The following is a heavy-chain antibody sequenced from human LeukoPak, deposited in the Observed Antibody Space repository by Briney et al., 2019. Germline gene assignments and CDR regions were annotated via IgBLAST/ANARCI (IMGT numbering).Heavy chain of an antibody. J-gene: IGHJ5*02. CDR2: IIPIFGTA. CDR3: ARDEWLAAAGNWFDP. V-gene: IGHV1-69*05. D-gene: IGHD6-13*01. Sequence: SVKVSCKASGGTFSSYAISWVRQAPGHGLEWMGRIIPIFGTANYAQKFQGRVTITTDESTSTAYMELSSLRSEDTAVYYCARDEWLAAAGNWFDPWGQGTLVTVSS. CDR1: GGTFSSYA.